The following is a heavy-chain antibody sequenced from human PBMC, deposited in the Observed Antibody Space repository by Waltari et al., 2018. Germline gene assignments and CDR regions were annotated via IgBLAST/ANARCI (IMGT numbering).Heavy chain of an antibody. D-gene: IGHD1-26*01. CDR3: ARDSGSAPVAFDI. V-gene: IGHV1-69*08. CDR1: GGTFSSYT. Sequence: QVQLVQSGAEVKKPGSSVKVSCKASGGTFSSYTISWVRQAPGQGLEWMGRIIPILGIANYAQKFQGRVTITADKSTSTAYMELSSLRSEDTAVYYCARDSGSAPVAFDIWGQGTMVTVSS. J-gene: IGHJ3*02. CDR2: IIPILGIA.